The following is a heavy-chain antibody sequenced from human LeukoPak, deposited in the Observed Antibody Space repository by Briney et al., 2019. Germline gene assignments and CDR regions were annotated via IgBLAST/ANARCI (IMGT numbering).Heavy chain of an antibody. CDR1: GFTFSSYT. V-gene: IGHV3-21*01. CDR3: ARDLSGVTGYTYGRGIDY. D-gene: IGHD5-18*01. CDR2: ISSSSSSI. Sequence: GGSLRLSCVASGFTFSSYTVNWVRQAPGKGLEWVSSISSSSSSIYYADSVKGRFTISRDNAKNSLFLQMNSLRVEDTAVYYCARDLSGVTGYTYGRGIDYWGQGTLVTVSS. J-gene: IGHJ4*02.